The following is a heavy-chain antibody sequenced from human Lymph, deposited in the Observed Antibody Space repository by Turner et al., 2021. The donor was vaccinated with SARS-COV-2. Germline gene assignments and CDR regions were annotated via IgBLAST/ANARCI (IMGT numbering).Heavy chain of an antibody. D-gene: IGHD3-10*01. V-gene: IGHV1-69*01. CDR3: ASFGGDYVFDY. Sequence: QVQLVQSGAEVKKPGSSVKVSCKASGGTFSRYAISWVRQAPGQGLEWMGGVIPIFGTPNYAQKFQGRDTITADESTSTAYMELSSLRSEDTAVYYCASFGGDYVFDYWGQGTLVTVSS. CDR1: GGTFSRYA. J-gene: IGHJ4*02. CDR2: VIPIFGTP.